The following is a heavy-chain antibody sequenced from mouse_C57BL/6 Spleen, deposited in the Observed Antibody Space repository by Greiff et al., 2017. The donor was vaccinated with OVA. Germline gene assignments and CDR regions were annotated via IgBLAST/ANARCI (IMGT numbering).Heavy chain of an antibody. Sequence: VQLQQSGAELVRPGASVKLSCKASGYTFTDYYINWVKQRPGQGLEWIARIYPGSGNTYYTETFKGKATLTADKSSSTAYMQLSSLTSEDAAVYFCARFSSGYVPFAYWGQGTLVTVSA. V-gene: IGHV1-76*01. CDR1: GYTFTDYY. D-gene: IGHD3-2*02. CDR3: ARFSSGYVPFAY. CDR2: IYPGSGNT. J-gene: IGHJ3*01.